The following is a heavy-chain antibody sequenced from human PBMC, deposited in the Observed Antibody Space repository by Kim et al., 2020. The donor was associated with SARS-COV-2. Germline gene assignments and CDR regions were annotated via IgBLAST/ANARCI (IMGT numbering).Heavy chain of an antibody. D-gene: IGHD3-22*01. CDR1: GGTFSSYA. CDR2: IIPIFGTA. J-gene: IGHJ6*02. V-gene: IGHV1-69*06. CDR3: ASPYDSSGYCCYYYGMDV. Sequence: SVKVSCKASGGTFSSYAISWVRQAPGQGLEWMGGIIPIFGTANYAQKFQGRVTITADKSTSTAYMELSSLRSEDTAVYYCASPYDSSGYCCYYYGMDVWGQGTTVTVSS.